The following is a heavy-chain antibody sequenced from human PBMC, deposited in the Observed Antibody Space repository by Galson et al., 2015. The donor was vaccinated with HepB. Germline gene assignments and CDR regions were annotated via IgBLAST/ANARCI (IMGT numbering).Heavy chain of an antibody. V-gene: IGHV1-69*02. J-gene: IGHJ5*02. Sequence: SVKVSCKASGGTFSSYTISWARQAPGQGLEWMGRIIPILGIANYAQKFQGRVTITADKSTSTAYMELSSLRSEDTAVYYCARVSWEMDYGGAGGWFDPWGQGTLVTVSS. CDR3: ARVSWEMDYGGAGGWFDP. CDR1: GGTFSSYT. D-gene: IGHD4-23*01. CDR2: IIPILGIA.